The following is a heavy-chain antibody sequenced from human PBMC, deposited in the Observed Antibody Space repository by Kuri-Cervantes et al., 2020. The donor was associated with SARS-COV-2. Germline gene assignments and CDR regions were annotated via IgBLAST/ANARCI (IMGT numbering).Heavy chain of an antibody. V-gene: IGHV4-61*05. CDR1: GGSISSSISSSSYY. CDR3: ARVAGCVGSFCYYTNWFDH. J-gene: IGHJ5*02. Sequence: SETLSLTCTVSGGSISSSISSSSYYWGWIRQPPGKGLEWIGYIYYSGSTNYNPSLKSRVTISVDRSKTQFSLTVTSVTAADTAVYYCARVAGCVGSFCYYTNWFDHWGHGTLVTVSS. D-gene: IGHD3-22*01. CDR2: IYYSGST.